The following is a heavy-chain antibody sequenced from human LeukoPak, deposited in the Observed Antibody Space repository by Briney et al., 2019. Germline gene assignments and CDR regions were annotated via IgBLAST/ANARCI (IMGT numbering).Heavy chain of an antibody. Sequence: GGSLRLSCAASGFTVSSNEMSWVRQAPGKGLEWVSSINGGSTYYADSRKGRFTISRDNSKNTLHLRMNSLRAEDTAVYPAAAGTVADWFDPWGQGTLVTVSS. D-gene: IGHD6-13*01. CDR1: GFTVSSNE. J-gene: IGHJ5*02. V-gene: IGHV3-38-3*01. CDR2: INGGST. CDR3: AAGTVADWFDP.